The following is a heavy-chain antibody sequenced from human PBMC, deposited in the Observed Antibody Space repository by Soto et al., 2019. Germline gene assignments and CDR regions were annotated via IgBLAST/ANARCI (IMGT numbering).Heavy chain of an antibody. CDR1: GYTFTSYY. Sequence: QVQLVQSGAEVKRPGASVQVSCKASGYTFTSYYIHWVRQAPGQGLEWMGIINPSSGDTTYAQKFQGRVTMTRDTSTSTVDMDLSSLRADDTAMYFCAKSSSWYDGGSRYFDYWGQGTLVTVSS. J-gene: IGHJ4*02. CDR2: INPSSGDT. CDR3: AKSSSWYDGGSRYFDY. V-gene: IGHV1-46*01. D-gene: IGHD6-13*01.